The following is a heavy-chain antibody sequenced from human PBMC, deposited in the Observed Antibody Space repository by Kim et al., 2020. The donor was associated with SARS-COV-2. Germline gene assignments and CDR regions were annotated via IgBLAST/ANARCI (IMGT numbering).Heavy chain of an antibody. CDR1: GFTFSSYN. Sequence: GGSLRLSCAASGFTFSSYNMNWVRQAPGEALEWVSSITSGSSYIYYADSVKGRFTISRDNAKNSLYLQMSSLRAEDTAVYYCARDRGNYYGMDVWGQGTTVTVSS. V-gene: IGHV3-21*01. CDR3: ARDRGNYYGMDV. J-gene: IGHJ6*02. CDR2: ITSGSSYI. D-gene: IGHD3-16*01.